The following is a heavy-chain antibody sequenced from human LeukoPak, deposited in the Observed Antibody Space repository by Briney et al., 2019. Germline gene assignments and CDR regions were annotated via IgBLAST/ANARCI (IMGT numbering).Heavy chain of an antibody. Sequence: GGSLRLSRAASGFTFSSYAMHWVRQAPGKGLEYVSAISSNGGSTYYANSVKGRFTISRDNSKNTLYLQMGSLRAEDMAVYYCARDSQGPVRGVSYGMDVWGRGTTVTVSS. J-gene: IGHJ6*02. V-gene: IGHV3-64*01. CDR1: GFTFSSYA. CDR3: ARDSQGPVRGVSYGMDV. D-gene: IGHD3-10*01. CDR2: ISSNGGST.